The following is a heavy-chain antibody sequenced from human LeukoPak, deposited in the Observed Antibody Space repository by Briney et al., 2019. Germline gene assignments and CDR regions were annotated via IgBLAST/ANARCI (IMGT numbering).Heavy chain of an antibody. CDR2: IYHGGNT. D-gene: IGHD2-2*01. Sequence: SGTLSLTCAVSGGSITSSNWWTWVRQPPGKGLEWIGEIYHGGNTSYNPSLKSRVTISVDKSKNQFSLKLSSVTAADTAVYYCARVYCSTTSCHYFDFWGQGTLVTVSS. V-gene: IGHV4-4*02. J-gene: IGHJ4*02. CDR3: ARVYCSTTSCHYFDF. CDR1: GGSITSSNW.